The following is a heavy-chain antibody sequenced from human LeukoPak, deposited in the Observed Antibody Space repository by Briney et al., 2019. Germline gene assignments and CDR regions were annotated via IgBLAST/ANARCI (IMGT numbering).Heavy chain of an antibody. CDR2: IWYDGSNK. D-gene: IGHD1-26*01. V-gene: IGHV3-33*01. J-gene: IGHJ4*02. CDR3: ARHSGSFRTRGPFDY. Sequence: GGSLRLSCAASGFTFSSYGMHWVRQAPGKGLEWVAVIWYDGSNKYYADSVKGRFTISRDNSKNTLYLQMNSLSAEDTAVYYCARHSGSFRTRGPFDYWGQGTLVTVSS. CDR1: GFTFSSYG.